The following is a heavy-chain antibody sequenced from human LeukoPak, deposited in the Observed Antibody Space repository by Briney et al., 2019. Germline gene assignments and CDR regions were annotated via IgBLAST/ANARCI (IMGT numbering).Heavy chain of an antibody. V-gene: IGHV3-30*03. CDR2: ISYDGNNE. D-gene: IGHD1-26*01. Sequence: GGSLRLSCAASGFTFSNYGLHWVRQAPGKGLEWVTFISYDGNNEFYADSVKGRFTISRDNAKNSVYLQMNGLRAEDTAVYYCARLSRGNYYYFDYWGEGTLVTVSS. CDR3: ARLSRGNYYYFDY. CDR1: GFTFSNYG. J-gene: IGHJ4*02.